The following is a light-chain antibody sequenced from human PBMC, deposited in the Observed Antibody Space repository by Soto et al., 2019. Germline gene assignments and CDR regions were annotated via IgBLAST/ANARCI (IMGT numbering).Light chain of an antibody. Sequence: EIVMTQSPATLSVSPGERATLSCRASQSVSSNLVWFQQKPGQAPRLLIYGASTRATGIPVRFSGSGSGTEFTLTISSLQSEDIAVYYCQQHNNWPLTFGGGTKVEIE. V-gene: IGKV3-15*01. CDR2: GAS. J-gene: IGKJ4*01. CDR1: QSVSSN. CDR3: QQHNNWPLT.